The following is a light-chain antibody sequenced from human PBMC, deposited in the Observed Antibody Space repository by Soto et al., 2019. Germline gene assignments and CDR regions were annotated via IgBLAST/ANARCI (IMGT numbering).Light chain of an antibody. V-gene: IGKV3-20*01. CDR2: GAS. J-gene: IGKJ5*01. CDR1: QSLSNVF. CDR3: QQYNSWPIT. Sequence: IVLTPSPGTLSLSPGEGATLSCRASQSLSNVFLAWYQQKPGQAPRLLIYGASRRATGIPGRFSGSGSGTDFTLTISRLQPEDFAVYYCQQYNSWPITFGQGTRLEIK.